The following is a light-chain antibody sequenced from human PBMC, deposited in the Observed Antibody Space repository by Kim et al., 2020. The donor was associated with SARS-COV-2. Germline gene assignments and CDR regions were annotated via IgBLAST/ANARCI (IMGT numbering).Light chain of an antibody. CDR2: RDR. J-gene: IGLJ3*02. Sequence: SVDLGQTARSTCGGSSIGAKSVHWYQQEPGQAPVLVIYRDRNRPSGIPERFSGSNSGNTATLTISRAQAGDEADYYCHVWDSNTAVFGGGTQLTVL. CDR1: SIGAKS. CDR3: HVWDSNTAV. V-gene: IGLV3-9*01.